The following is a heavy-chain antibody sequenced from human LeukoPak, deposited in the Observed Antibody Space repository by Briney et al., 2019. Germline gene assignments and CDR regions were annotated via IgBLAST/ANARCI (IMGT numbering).Heavy chain of an antibody. D-gene: IGHD3-22*01. CDR2: ISGSGGST. CDR1: GFTFSNYA. CDR3: ARATDYDSGGYYIGGTFDY. V-gene: IGHV3-23*01. Sequence: GGSLRLSCADSGFTFSNYAMSWVRQAPGKGLEWVSSISGSGGSTGYADSVKGRFTISRDNSKKTLYLQMNSLRAEDTAVYYCARATDYDSGGYYIGGTFDYWGQGTLVTVSS. J-gene: IGHJ4*02.